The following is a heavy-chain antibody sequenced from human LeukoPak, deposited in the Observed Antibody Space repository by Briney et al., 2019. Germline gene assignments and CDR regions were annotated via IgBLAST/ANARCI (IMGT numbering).Heavy chain of an antibody. D-gene: IGHD3-10*01. CDR2: IKQDGSEK. CDR3: AREDYFGSGSPAY. J-gene: IGHJ4*02. CDR1: GFTFTSYW. V-gene: IGHV3-7*01. Sequence: GGSLRLSCAASGFTFTSYWMSWVRQAPGKGLEWVANIKQDGSEKHYVDSVKGRFTISRDSANNSLFLQMDSLRVEDTAFYYCAREDYFGSGSPAYWGQGTLVTVSS.